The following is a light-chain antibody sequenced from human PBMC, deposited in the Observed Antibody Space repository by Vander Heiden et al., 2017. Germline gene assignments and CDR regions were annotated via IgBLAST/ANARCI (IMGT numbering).Light chain of an antibody. J-gene: IGLJ2*01. Sequence: SYVLTQPPSASVPPGQTARISCRGNTIATRSRHWYRQKPGQAPVVVYDDNDRPSEIPGRFSGSKSGNTATLTSSRVEAGDEDDYYCQGWGGSSDQPVVFGGGTKLTVL. CDR1: TIATRS. V-gene: IGLV3-21*02. CDR2: DDN. CDR3: QGWGGSSDQPVV.